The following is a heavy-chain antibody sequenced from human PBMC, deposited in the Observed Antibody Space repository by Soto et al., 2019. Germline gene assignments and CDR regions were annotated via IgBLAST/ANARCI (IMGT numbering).Heavy chain of an antibody. CDR3: VRQGIGNLHGRVDV. CDR1: SGPSSSHN. Sequence: QVQLQQSGPGLVKPSETLSLTCSVSSGPSSSHNWGWIRQPPGRGLEWIGYVYSTGGTSYNPSLKSRVTISADTSTNHISLTLPSVTAADTAVYYCVRQGIGNLHGRVDVWGQGTTVSVSS. V-gene: IGHV4-59*08. D-gene: IGHD1-1*01. J-gene: IGHJ6*02. CDR2: VYSTGGT.